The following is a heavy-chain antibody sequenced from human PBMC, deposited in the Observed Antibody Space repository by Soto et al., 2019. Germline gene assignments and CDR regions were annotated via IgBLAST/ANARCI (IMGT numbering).Heavy chain of an antibody. D-gene: IGHD5-18*01. V-gene: IGHV4-31*03. CDR1: RISITSVGSY. CDR3: ARSGYSYGPNPLLY. Sequence: TLSLTCTLTRISITSVGSYWIWIRQHPGKGLEWIGYIYYSGSTYYNPSLKSRVTISVDTSKNQFSLKLSSVTAADTAVYYCARSGYSYGPNPLLYWGQGTLVTVS. CDR2: IYYSGST. J-gene: IGHJ4*02.